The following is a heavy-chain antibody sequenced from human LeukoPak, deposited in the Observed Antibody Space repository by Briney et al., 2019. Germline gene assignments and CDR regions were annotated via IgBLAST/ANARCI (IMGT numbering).Heavy chain of an antibody. D-gene: IGHD6-19*01. V-gene: IGHV3-53*01. Sequence: GGSLRLSCTVSGFTVSSNSMSWVRQAPGKGLEWVSFIYSGTIHYSDSVKGRFTISRDNAKNSLYLQMNSLRAEDTAVYYCARVIAVAGIRFDPWGQGTLVTVSS. CDR2: IYSGTI. CDR1: GFTVSSNS. CDR3: ARVIAVAGIRFDP. J-gene: IGHJ5*02.